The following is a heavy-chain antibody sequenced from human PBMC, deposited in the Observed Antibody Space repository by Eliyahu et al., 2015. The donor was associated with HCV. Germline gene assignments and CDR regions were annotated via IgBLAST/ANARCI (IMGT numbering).Heavy chain of an antibody. CDR1: GXSITRPP. J-gene: IGHJ2*01. D-gene: IGHD2-15*01. V-gene: IGHV4-4*07. CDR2: VHAXGST. Sequence: QVQLQESGPGLVXPSETRSLTCAXPGXSITRPPWSWVRXPAGHGLAWIGXVHAXGSTNVNPSLKXRVSMSVDMSKNQLYLKLTSVTAADTALYYCARDQLCSGGTCYSGYFDLWGRGTLVTVPP. CDR3: ARDQLCSGGTCYSGYFDL.